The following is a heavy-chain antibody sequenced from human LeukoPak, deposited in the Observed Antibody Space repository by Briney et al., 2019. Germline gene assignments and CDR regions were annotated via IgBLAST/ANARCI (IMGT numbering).Heavy chain of an antibody. Sequence: ASVKVSCKASGYTFTSYGISWVRQAPGQGLEWMGWISAYNGNTNYAQKLQGRVTMTTDTSTSTAYMELRSLRSDDTAVYYCARDEDVVVPAAITNWFDPWGQGTLVTVSS. V-gene: IGHV1-18*01. D-gene: IGHD2-2*02. J-gene: IGHJ5*02. CDR1: GYTFTSYG. CDR2: ISAYNGNT. CDR3: ARDEDVVVPAAITNWFDP.